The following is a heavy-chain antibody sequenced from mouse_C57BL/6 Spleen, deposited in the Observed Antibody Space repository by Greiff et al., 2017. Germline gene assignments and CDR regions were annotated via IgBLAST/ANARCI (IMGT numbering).Heavy chain of an antibody. J-gene: IGHJ2*01. CDR3: AKGPCDYDGGYYFDD. D-gene: IGHD2-4*01. CDR1: GYTFTSYW. CDR2: IDPSDSET. Sequence: VQLQQPGAELVRPGSSVKLSCKASGYTFTSYWMHWVKQRPIQGLEWIGNIDPSDSETHYNQKFKDKATLTVDKSSSTAYMQLSSLTSEDSAVYSGAKGPCDYDGGYYFDDWGKGTTLTVSS. V-gene: IGHV1-52*01.